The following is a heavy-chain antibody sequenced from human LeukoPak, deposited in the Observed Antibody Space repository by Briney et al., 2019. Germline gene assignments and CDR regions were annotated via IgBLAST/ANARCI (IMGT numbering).Heavy chain of an antibody. CDR2: IYYSGST. J-gene: IGHJ5*02. CDR1: GGSISSYY. D-gene: IGHD6-13*01. Sequence: PSETLSLTCTVSGGSISSYYWSWIRQPPGKGLEWIGYIYYSGSTTYNPSLKSRVTISVDTSKNQFSLKLSSVTAADTAVYYCARLYSSGWYLGSWGQGTLVTVSS. CDR3: ARLYSSGWYLGS. V-gene: IGHV4-59*08.